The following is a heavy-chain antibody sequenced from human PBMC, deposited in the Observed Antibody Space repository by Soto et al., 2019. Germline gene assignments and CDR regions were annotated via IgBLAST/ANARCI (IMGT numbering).Heavy chain of an antibody. D-gene: IGHD2-15*01. CDR2: ISSSGTGI. Sequence: GSLRLSCAASGFTFSDYYMNWIRQAPGKGLEWVSYISSSGTGIYYADSVKGRFTISRDNAKNSLYLQMSSLGAEDTALYYCARAYSDAFDIWGQGTMVTVSS. J-gene: IGHJ3*02. CDR1: GFTFSDYY. CDR3: ARAYSDAFDI. V-gene: IGHV3-11*01.